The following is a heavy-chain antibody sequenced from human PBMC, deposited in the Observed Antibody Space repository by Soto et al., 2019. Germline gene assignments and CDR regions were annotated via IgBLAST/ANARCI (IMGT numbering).Heavy chain of an antibody. CDR2: VIPILGMA. Sequence: QGQLVQSGAEVKKPGSSVKVSCTASEGTFNSYTISWVRQAPGQGLEWMGRVIPILGMADFAQKFQGRVMITAHKSTSTAYMVMSSLRSDDTAVYYCATSYGSGSTLFDYWGQGTLVTVS. D-gene: IGHD3-10*01. CDR1: EGTFNSYT. J-gene: IGHJ4*02. CDR3: ATSYGSGSTLFDY. V-gene: IGHV1-69*02.